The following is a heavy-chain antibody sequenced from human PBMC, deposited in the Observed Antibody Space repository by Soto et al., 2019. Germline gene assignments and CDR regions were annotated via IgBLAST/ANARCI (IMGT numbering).Heavy chain of an antibody. CDR2: IYYSGST. D-gene: IGHD1-7*01. J-gene: IGHJ5*02. V-gene: IGHV4-39*01. Sequence: QLQLQESGPGLVKPSETLSLTCTVSGGSISSSSYYWGWIRQPPGKGLEWIGSIYYSGSTYYNPSLKSLVTISVDTSKNQFSLKLSSVTAADTAVYYCARHVDGTTFANWFAPWGQGTLVTVSS. CDR1: GGSISSSSYY. CDR3: ARHVDGTTFANWFAP.